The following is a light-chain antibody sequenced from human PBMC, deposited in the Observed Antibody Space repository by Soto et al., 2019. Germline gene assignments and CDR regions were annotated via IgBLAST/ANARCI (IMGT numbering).Light chain of an antibody. CDR3: QQYNKWPLT. V-gene: IGKV3-15*01. CDR2: AVS. CDR1: QSVSSN. Sequence: EIRMTQSPGTLSASPGERATLACRASQSVSSNLAWYQQKPSQAPRLLIYAVSTRATGIPARFSGSGSGTEFALTITSLQSEDFAVYYCQQYNKWPLTFGQGTKVEIK. J-gene: IGKJ1*01.